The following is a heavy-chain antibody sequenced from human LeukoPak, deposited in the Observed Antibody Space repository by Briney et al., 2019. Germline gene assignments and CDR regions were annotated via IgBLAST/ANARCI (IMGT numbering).Heavy chain of an antibody. CDR3: RERSTPGINWFDP. CDR2: INHSGST. V-gene: IGHV4-34*01. Sequence: SETLSLTCAVYGESFSAYSWNWIRQSPGKGLEWIGGINHSGSTNYNPSLNNLVTISVDTSKNQTSKRQFSLKLNSVTAADTAVYCTRERSTPGINWFDPWGQGTLVTVPS. J-gene: IGHJ5*02. D-gene: IGHD1-1*01. CDR1: GESFSAYS.